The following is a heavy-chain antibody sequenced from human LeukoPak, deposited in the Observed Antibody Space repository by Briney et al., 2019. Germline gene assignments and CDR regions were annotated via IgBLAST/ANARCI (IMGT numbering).Heavy chain of an antibody. CDR2: IYYSGST. CDR3: ARSNWGLVAFDI. CDR1: GGSISSYY. Sequence: SETPSLTCIVSGGSISSYYWDWIRQPPGKGLEWIGYIYYSGSTKYNPSLKSRVTISVDKSKNQFSLKLGSVTAADTAVYYCARSNWGLVAFDIWGQGTMVTVSS. V-gene: IGHV4-59*01. J-gene: IGHJ3*02. D-gene: IGHD7-27*01.